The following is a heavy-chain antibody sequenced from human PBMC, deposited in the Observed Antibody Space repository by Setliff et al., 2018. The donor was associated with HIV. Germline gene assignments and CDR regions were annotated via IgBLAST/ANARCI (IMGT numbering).Heavy chain of an antibody. D-gene: IGHD3-22*01. CDR2: ISSDGISK. CDR1: GFT. CDR3: ATGYFYDSSGYKH. J-gene: IGHJ4*02. Sequence: GGSLRLSCAAFGFTVHWVRQAPGKGLEWVSAISSDGISKYYADSVKGRFTISRDNAKNSLYLQMNSLRAEDTAVYYCATGYFYDSSGYKHWGQGTLVTVSS. V-gene: IGHV3-30*07.